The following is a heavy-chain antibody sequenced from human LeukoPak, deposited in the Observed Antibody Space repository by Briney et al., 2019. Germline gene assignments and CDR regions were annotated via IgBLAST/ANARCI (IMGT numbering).Heavy chain of an antibody. D-gene: IGHD6-13*01. J-gene: IGHJ4*02. CDR1: GGSISSYY. Sequence: SETLSLTCAVSGGSISSYYWSWIRQPPGKGLEWIGYIYYSGSTNYNPSLKSRVTISVDTSKNQFSLKLSSVTAADTAVYYCARGDGRDSSSWSTSDYWGQGTLVTVSS. V-gene: IGHV4-59*01. CDR3: ARGDGRDSSSWSTSDY. CDR2: IYYSGST.